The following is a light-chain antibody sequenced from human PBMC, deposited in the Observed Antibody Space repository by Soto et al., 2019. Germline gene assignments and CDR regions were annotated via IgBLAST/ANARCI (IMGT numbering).Light chain of an antibody. J-gene: IGKJ4*01. V-gene: IGKV3-20*01. Sequence: IRLTQSPPTLSVSQEERATLSCRASQSVSNNLAWYQQKPGQAPRLLMYGASVRATGVPTRFSGSGSGTVFTLRISRLEPEDSAVYYCQQYGSSPTFGGGTKVDIK. CDR3: QQYGSSPT. CDR2: GAS. CDR1: QSVSNN.